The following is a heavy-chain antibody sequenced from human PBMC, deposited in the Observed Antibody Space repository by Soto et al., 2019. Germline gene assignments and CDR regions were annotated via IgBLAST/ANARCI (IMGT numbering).Heavy chain of an antibody. CDR2: IYSGGST. CDR3: ARVGGDILTGYYISY. Sequence: GGSLRLSCAASGFTVSSNYMSWVRQAPGKGLEWVSVIYSGGSTYYTDSVKGRFTISRDNSKNTLYLQMNSLRAEDTAVYYCARVGGDILTGYYISYWGQGTLVTVSS. J-gene: IGHJ4*02. V-gene: IGHV3-53*01. CDR1: GFTVSSNY. D-gene: IGHD3-9*01.